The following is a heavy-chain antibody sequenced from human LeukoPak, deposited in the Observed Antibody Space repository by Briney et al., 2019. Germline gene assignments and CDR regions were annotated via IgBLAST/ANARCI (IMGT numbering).Heavy chain of an antibody. J-gene: IGHJ2*01. CDR1: GVILVDYD. Sequence: SLRLPCEASGVILVDYDMSWVRQVAGPGLEWVSGIEWVCGTTAHASSVKGRFTIFRVNVKNSLYLQMNSLRVEDTTLYYCAIRSRGVGVSVTGYFALCGRGALVTVSS. CDR3: AIRSRGVGVSVTGYFAL. CDR2: IEWVCGTT. V-gene: IGHV3-20*04. D-gene: IGHD1-26*01.